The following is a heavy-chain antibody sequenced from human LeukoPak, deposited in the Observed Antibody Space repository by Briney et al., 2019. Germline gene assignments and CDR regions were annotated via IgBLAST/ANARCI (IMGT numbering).Heavy chain of an antibody. CDR1: GESLSGYY. CDR3: ARAPAHYYDSSDHYYVGESYFDY. D-gene: IGHD3-22*01. CDR2: INYSGST. J-gene: IGHJ4*02. Sequence: SGTLSLTCAVYGESLSGYYWSWIRQPPGKGLEWIGEINYSGSTSYNPSLKSRVTISLDTSKNQFSLNLSSVTAADTAVYYCARAPAHYYDSSDHYYVGESYFDYWGQGTLVTVSS. V-gene: IGHV4-34*01.